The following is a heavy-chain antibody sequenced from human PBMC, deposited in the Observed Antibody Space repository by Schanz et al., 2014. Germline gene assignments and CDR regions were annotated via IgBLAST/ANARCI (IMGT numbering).Heavy chain of an antibody. CDR2: MSYDGSIK. CDR1: GFTFSSYG. J-gene: IGHJ4*02. D-gene: IGHD2-2*01. CDR3: AKDSTHIDIVLVPTAIDY. V-gene: IGHV3-30*18. Sequence: QVQLVESGGGVVQPGRSLRLSCAASGFTFSSYGMHWVRQAPGKGLEWVAAMSYDGSIKYYGDSVKGRFTISRDNSKITLYRHMNTLRSVDTAVYYSAKDSTHIDIVLVPTAIDYWGQGTLVTVSS.